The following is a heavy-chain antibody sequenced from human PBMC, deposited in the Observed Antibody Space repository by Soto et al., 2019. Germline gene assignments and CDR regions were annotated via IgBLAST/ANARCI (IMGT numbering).Heavy chain of an antibody. Sequence: QVQLQESGPGLVKPSETLSLTCTVSGGSISSYYWSWIRQPPRKGLEWIGYISYSGSTNYNPSLKSRVTISVDTSKNQFSLKLSSVTAADTAVYYCARQWGYNFDYWGQGTLVTVSS. CDR3: ARQWGYNFDY. CDR2: ISYSGST. CDR1: GGSISSYY. J-gene: IGHJ4*02. D-gene: IGHD5-12*01. V-gene: IGHV4-59*08.